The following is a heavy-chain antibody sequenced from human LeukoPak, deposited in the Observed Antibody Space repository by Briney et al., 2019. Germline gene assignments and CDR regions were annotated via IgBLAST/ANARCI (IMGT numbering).Heavy chain of an antibody. Sequence: ASVKVSCKASGYTFTSYDINWVRQATGQGLEWMGWMNHNSGNTRYAQKFQGRVTMTRNTSISTAYMALSSLRSEDTAVYYCARGESSSGLFDPWGQGTLVTVSS. V-gene: IGHV1-8*01. D-gene: IGHD6-19*01. CDR2: MNHNSGNT. CDR1: GYTFTSYD. CDR3: ARGESSSGLFDP. J-gene: IGHJ5*02.